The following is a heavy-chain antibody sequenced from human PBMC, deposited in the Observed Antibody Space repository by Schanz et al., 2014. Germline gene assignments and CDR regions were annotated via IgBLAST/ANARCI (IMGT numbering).Heavy chain of an antibody. CDR2: IIPILGIA. CDR1: GGTFSSYS. CDR3: ARGRGFYDY. J-gene: IGHJ4*02. D-gene: IGHD3-10*01. Sequence: QVQLVQSGAEVKKPGSSVKVSCKASGGTFSSYSISWVRQAPGQGLEWMGRIIPILGIANYAQKFQGRVTNTADKSTSTAYMDLSSLRPEDTAVYYCARGRGFYDYWGQGTLVIVSS. V-gene: IGHV1-69*02.